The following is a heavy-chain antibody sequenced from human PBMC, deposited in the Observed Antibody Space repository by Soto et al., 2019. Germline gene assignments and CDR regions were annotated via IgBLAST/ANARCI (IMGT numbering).Heavy chain of an antibody. V-gene: IGHV5-51*01. D-gene: IGHD6-6*01. CDR3: ARRGIAARPVYYYYGMDV. CDR2: IYPGDSDA. CDR1: GYSFTSYW. Sequence: GESLKISCKGSGYSFTSYWIGWVRQMPGKGLEWMGIIYPGDSDARYSPSFQGQVTISADKSISTAYLQWSSLKASDTAMYYCARRGIAARPVYYYYGMDVWGQGTTVTVSS. J-gene: IGHJ6*02.